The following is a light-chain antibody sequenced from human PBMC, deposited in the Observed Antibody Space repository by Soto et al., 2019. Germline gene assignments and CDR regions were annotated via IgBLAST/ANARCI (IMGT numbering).Light chain of an antibody. CDR1: QDNSNY. CDR2: DAS. J-gene: IGKJ2*01. V-gene: IGKV1-33*01. Sequence: DIQMTQSPSSLSATVGDRVTVTCQASQDNSNYLNWYQQNTGKAPKLLIYDASNLETGDPSRFSGSGSGTDFTFTISSLQPEDIATYYCQQYDNPMYTFGQGTKLEIK. CDR3: QQYDNPMYT.